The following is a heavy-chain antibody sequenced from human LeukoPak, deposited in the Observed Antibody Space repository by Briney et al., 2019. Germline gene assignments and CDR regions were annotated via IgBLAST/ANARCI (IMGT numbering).Heavy chain of an antibody. CDR3: AKDTYYYDF. CDR1: GFTFSSYG. D-gene: IGHD3/OR15-3a*01. V-gene: IGHV3-33*06. CDR2: IWYDGSNK. Sequence: GRSLRLSCAASGFTFSSYGMHWVRQAPGKGLEWVAVIWYDGSNKYYADSVKGRFTISRDNSKDTLYLQMNSLRVEDTAVYYCAKDTYYYDFWGQGTLVTVSS. J-gene: IGHJ4*02.